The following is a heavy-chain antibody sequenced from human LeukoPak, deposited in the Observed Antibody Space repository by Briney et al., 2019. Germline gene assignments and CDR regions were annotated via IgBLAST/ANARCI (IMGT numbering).Heavy chain of an antibody. CDR2: ISAYNGNT. CDR3: ARGGYCSSTSCYPYFDY. J-gene: IGHJ4*02. CDR1: GYTFTSYG. D-gene: IGHD2-2*01. Sequence: ASVKVSCKASGYTFTSYGISWVRQAPGQGLEGMGWISAYNGNTNYAQKLQGRVTMTTDTSTSTAYMELRSLRSDDTAVYYCARGGYCSSTSCYPYFDYWGQGTLVTVSS. V-gene: IGHV1-18*04.